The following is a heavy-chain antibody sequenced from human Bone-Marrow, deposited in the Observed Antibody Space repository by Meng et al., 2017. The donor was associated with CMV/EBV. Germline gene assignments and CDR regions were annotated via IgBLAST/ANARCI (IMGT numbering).Heavy chain of an antibody. Sequence: SETLSLTCTVSGGSISSSSYYWGWIRQRPGKDLEWIGYIYYSGSTSYNPSLKSRVTISIDASKNQFSLKLSSVTAADTAVYYGSGYCSSISCYKNYYGMDVWGQGNTVNVAS. CDR3: SGYCSSISCYKNYYGMDV. CDR2: IYYSGST. J-gene: IGHJ6*01. D-gene: IGHD2-2*02. V-gene: IGHV4-31*06. CDR1: GGSISSSSYY.